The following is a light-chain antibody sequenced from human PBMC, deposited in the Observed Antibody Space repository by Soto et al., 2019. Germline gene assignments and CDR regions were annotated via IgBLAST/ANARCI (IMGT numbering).Light chain of an antibody. Sequence: QSVLTQPPSVSGAPGPRVTISCTGSSSNIGAGYDVHWYQQLPGTAPKLLIYGNSNRPSGVPDRFSGSKSGTSASLAITGLQSEDEADYYCQSYDSSLSALYVFGTGTQLTVL. CDR3: QSYDSSLSALYV. J-gene: IGLJ1*01. CDR1: SSNIGAGYD. CDR2: GNS. V-gene: IGLV1-40*01.